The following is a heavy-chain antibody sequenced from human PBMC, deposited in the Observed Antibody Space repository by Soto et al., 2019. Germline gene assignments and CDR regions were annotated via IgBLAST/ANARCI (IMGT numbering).Heavy chain of an antibody. CDR1: GFTFDDYA. J-gene: IGHJ5*02. CDR2: ISWNSGSI. CDR3: AKELDIVVVPAAMFWFDP. Sequence: GGSLRLSCAASGFTFDDYAMHWVRQAPGKGLEWVSGISWNSGSIGYADSVKGRFTISRDNAKNSLYLQMNSLRAEDTALYYCAKELDIVVVPAAMFWFDPWGQGTLVTVS. D-gene: IGHD2-2*03. V-gene: IGHV3-9*01.